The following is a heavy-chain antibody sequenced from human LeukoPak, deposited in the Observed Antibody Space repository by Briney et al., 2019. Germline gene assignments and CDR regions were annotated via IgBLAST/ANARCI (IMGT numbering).Heavy chain of an antibody. D-gene: IGHD4-23*01. CDR3: ARARYGGNPGGDY. CDR2: INDSGST. V-gene: IGHV4-34*01. J-gene: IGHJ4*02. Sequence: SETLSLTCAVYGGSFSVNYWSWIRQPPGKGLEWIGEINDSGSTSYNPSLKSRVTISGDASKNQLSLKLSSVTAADTAVYYCARARYGGNPGGDYWGQGTLVTVSS. CDR1: GGSFSVNY.